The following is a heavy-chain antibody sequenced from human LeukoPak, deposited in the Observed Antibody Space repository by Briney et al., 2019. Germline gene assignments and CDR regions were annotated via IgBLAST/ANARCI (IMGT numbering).Heavy chain of an antibody. V-gene: IGHV4-34*01. CDR2: INHIGTT. J-gene: IGHJ4*02. CDR3: AREVGAYAPYFDY. D-gene: IGHD1-26*01. Sequence: KGLXXXXEINHIGTTNYTPSLKSPVTISVDTSNTQFSLKLSSVTAADTAVYYCAREVGAYAPYFDYWGQGTLVTVSS.